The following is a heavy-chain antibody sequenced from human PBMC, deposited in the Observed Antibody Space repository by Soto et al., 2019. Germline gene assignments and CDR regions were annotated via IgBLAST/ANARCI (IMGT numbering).Heavy chain of an antibody. CDR2: IIPICTTT. CDR1: GGTFSNSA. Sequence: SVKVSCKASGGTFSNSAIAWVRQAPGQGLEWLGMIIPICTTTNYAQKFKDRLTISADGSTSTAYMELSGLKSEDTAVYFCARPSGLLGQYSALVDYWGQGTLVTVSS. J-gene: IGHJ4*02. D-gene: IGHD6-6*01. V-gene: IGHV1-69*13. CDR3: ARPSGLLGQYSALVDY.